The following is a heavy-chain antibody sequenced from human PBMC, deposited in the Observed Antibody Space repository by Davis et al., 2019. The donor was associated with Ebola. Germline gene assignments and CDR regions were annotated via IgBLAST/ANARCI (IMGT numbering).Heavy chain of an antibody. CDR2: INSKTTNI. CDR1: GFSLSNYG. CDR3: SRDEDGDYEFDY. D-gene: IGHD4-17*01. J-gene: IGHJ4*02. V-gene: IGHV3-48*02. Sequence: PGGSLRLSCAVSGFSLSNYGMTWVRQAPGKGLEWVSHINSKTTNIQYADAVRGRFTISRDIAKNSLYLQMNSLRDEDTAVYYCSRDEDGDYEFDYWGQGTLVTVSS.